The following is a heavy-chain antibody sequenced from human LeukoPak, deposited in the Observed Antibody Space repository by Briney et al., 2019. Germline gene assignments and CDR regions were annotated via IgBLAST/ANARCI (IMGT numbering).Heavy chain of an antibody. CDR3: ARGLASYGSSWYWWFDP. CDR2: IIPIFGTA. J-gene: IGHJ5*02. Sequence: ASVKVSCKASGGTFSSYAISWVRQAPGQGPEWMGGIIPIFGTANYAQKFQGRVTITADESTSTAYMELSSLRSEDTAAYYCARGLASYGSSWYWWFDPWGQGTLVTVSS. V-gene: IGHV1-69*13. D-gene: IGHD6-13*01. CDR1: GGTFSSYA.